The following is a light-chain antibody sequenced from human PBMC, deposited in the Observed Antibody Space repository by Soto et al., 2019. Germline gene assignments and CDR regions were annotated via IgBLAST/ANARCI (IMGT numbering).Light chain of an antibody. Sequence: DIPMTRSLSTLSASVGDRVILTCRARQRVSRWLAWSHQKRGCAPKLVIYDASSLDSGVPTRCSGCGTGTEFTLTICSRQPDDFATNNCQQYDTHWTYGQGTKVDMK. CDR3: QQYDTHWT. J-gene: IGKJ1*01. CDR1: QRVSRW. V-gene: IGKV1-5*01. CDR2: DAS.